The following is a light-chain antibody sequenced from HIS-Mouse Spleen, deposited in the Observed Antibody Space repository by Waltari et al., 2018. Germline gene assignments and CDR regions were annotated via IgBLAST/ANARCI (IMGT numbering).Light chain of an antibody. V-gene: IGLV2-8*01. CDR2: EVS. CDR3: SSYAGSNNSLYV. CDR1: SSYVGGYNY. Sequence: QSALTQPPSASGSPGQSVTISCTGTSSYVGGYNYVSCYQQHPGKAPKLMIYEVSKRPSGVPDRFSGSKSGNTASLTVSGLQAEDEADYYCSSYAGSNNSLYVFGTGTKVTVL. J-gene: IGLJ1*01.